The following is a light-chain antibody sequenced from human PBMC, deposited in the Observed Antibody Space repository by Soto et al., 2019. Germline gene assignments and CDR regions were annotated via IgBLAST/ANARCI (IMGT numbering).Light chain of an antibody. Sequence: TLATSVRSTSLSHSFPIQSLASQSISSWLAWYQQKPGKAPKLLIYAASTLQSGVPSRFSGSGSGTDFTLTISSLEPEDFAIYYCQQRQYWPPITFGQGTLLEIK. CDR2: AAS. V-gene: IGKV1-5*01. J-gene: IGKJ5*01. CDR1: QSISSW. CDR3: QQRQYWPPIT.